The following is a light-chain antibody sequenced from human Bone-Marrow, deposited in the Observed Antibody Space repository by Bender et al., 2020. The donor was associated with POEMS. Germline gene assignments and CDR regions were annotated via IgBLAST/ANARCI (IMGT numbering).Light chain of an antibody. J-gene: IGLJ3*02. CDR3: CSHAESSFWV. Sequence: QSALTQPASVSGSPGQSITISCIGTSSDVGNYNLVSWFQQLPGKAPRLIIFDVNRRPSGVSNRFSGSKSDNTASLTISGLQIDDEADYYCCSHAESSFWVFGGGTKLTVL. V-gene: IGLV2-23*02. CDR1: SSDVGNYNL. CDR2: DVN.